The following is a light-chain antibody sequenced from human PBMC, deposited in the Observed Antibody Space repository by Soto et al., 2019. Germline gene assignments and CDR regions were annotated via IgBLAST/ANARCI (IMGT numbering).Light chain of an antibody. CDR1: QNLSSGY. CDR2: AAS. CDR3: QQYDTSPLT. J-gene: IGKJ1*01. Sequence: PGERATLSCRTSQNLSSGYLAWYRQKPGQAPRILIYAASSRATGIPDRFIGSGSGTDFTLTISRLEPEDFAVYYCQQYDTSPLTFGRGTKVE. V-gene: IGKV3-20*01.